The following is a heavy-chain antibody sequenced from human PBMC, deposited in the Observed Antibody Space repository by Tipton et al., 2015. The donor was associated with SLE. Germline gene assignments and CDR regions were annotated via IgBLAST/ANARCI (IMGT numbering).Heavy chain of an antibody. CDR1: GDSISNSY. CDR3: ARAGMGDAFDI. D-gene: IGHD3-16*01. J-gene: IGHJ3*02. CDR2: IHYTGSS. V-gene: IGHV4-59*08. Sequence: TLSLTCTVSGDSISNSYWSWIRQPPGQGLQWIGYIHYTGSSSYNPSLKSRVTMSVDTSKNQFSLKLTSVIAADTAMYYCARAGMGDAFDIWGQGTMVPVSS.